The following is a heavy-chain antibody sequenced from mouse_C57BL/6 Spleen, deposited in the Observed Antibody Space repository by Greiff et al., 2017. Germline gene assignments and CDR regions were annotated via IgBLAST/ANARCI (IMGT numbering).Heavy chain of an antibody. J-gene: IGHJ1*03. CDR1: GYTFTSYW. CDR2: IYPGNSDT. CDR3: VYDYDDNWDFDV. Sequence: EVQLQQSGTVLARPGASVKMSCKTSGYTFTSYWMHWVKQRPGQGLEWIGAIYPGNSDTSYNQKFKGKDKLTAVTSASTAYMELSSLTNEDSAVXDSVYDYDDNWDFDVWGTGTTVTVAS. D-gene: IGHD2-4*01. V-gene: IGHV1-5*01.